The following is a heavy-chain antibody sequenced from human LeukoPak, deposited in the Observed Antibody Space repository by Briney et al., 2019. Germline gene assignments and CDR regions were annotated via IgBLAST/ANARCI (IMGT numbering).Heavy chain of an antibody. CDR2: IYYSGST. Sequence: SETLSLTCTVSGGSISSSIYYWGWIRQPPGKGLEWIGSIYYSGSTYYNPSLKSRVTISVDTSKNQFSLKLSSVTAADTAVYYCARYCSGGSCSVGIDYWGQGTLVTVSS. D-gene: IGHD2-15*01. J-gene: IGHJ4*02. V-gene: IGHV4-39*01. CDR1: GGSISSSIYY. CDR3: ARYCSGGSCSVGIDY.